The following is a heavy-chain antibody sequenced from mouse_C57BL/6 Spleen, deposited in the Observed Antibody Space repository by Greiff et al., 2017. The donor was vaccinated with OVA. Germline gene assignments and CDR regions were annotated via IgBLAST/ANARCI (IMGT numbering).Heavy chain of an antibody. CDR1: GYTFTDYY. D-gene: IGHD2-1*01. J-gene: IGHJ2*01. CDR3: APIYYGNYAYFDY. Sequence: VQLQQSGPELVKPGASVKISCKASGYTFTDYYMNWVKQSHGKSLEWIGDINPNNGGTSYNQKFKGKATLTVDKSSSTAYMELRSLTSEDSAFYYCAPIYYGNYAYFDYWGQGTTLTVSS. CDR2: INPNNGGT. V-gene: IGHV1-26*01.